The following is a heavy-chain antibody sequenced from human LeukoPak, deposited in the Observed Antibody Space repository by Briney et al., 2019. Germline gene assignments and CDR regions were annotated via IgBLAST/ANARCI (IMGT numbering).Heavy chain of an antibody. CDR3: ARTIRGY. D-gene: IGHD3-10*01. V-gene: IGHV3-7*02. Sequence: PGGSLRLSCAASEFTFSNYWMSWVRQAPGKGLEWVANIKEDGSEKYYVDSVKGRFTISRDNAKNSLYLQMNSLRAEDTAVYYCARTIRGYWGQGTLVTVSS. CDR1: EFTFSNYW. J-gene: IGHJ4*02. CDR2: IKEDGSEK.